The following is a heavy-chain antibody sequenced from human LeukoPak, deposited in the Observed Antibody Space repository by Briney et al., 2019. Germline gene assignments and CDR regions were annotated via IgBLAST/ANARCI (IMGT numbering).Heavy chain of an antibody. J-gene: IGHJ4*02. CDR2: MKQDGSEK. Sequence: GGSLRLSCAASGFTFSTYWMTWVRQAPGKGLEWVANMKQDGSEKYYVDSVKGRFTISRDNAKNSLYLQMNSLRAEDTAVYYCAGYCGGGTCNAAGYWGQGTLVTVSS. CDR1: GFTFSTYW. V-gene: IGHV3-7*03. CDR3: AGYCGGGTCNAAGY. D-gene: IGHD2-15*01.